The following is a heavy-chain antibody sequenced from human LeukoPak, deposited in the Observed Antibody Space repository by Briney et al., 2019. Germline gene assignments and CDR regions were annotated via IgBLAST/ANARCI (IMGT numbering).Heavy chain of an antibody. Sequence: ASVKVSCKASGYTFTSYAMNWVRQSPGQGLEWMGWFNTNTGNPTYAQGFTGRFVFSLDTSVSTAYLQISSLKAEDTAVYYCARGGDCSGGSCYFNYGMDVWGQGTTVTVSS. CDR3: ARGGDCSGGSCYFNYGMDV. CDR1: GYTFTSYA. CDR2: FNTNTGNP. J-gene: IGHJ6*02. D-gene: IGHD2-15*01. V-gene: IGHV7-4-1*02.